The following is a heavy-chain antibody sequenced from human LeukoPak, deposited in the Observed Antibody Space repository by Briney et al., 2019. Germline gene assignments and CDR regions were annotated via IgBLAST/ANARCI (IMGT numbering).Heavy chain of an antibody. CDR1: GYTLTDYF. D-gene: IGHD3-9*01. Sequence: ASVKVSCKASGYTLTDYFMHWVRQAPGQGLEWMGWINPNSGGTNYAQKFQGRVTMTRDTSISTAYMELSRLRSDDTAVYYCARGDRTETRLRYFDWLMDVWGQGTTVTVSS. CDR3: ARGDRTETRLRYFDWLMDV. CDR2: INPNSGGT. J-gene: IGHJ6*02. V-gene: IGHV1-2*02.